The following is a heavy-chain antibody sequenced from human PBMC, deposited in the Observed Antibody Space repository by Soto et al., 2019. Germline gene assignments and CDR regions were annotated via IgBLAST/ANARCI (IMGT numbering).Heavy chain of an antibody. V-gene: IGHV1-69*01. D-gene: IGHD3-22*01. CDR3: ARGGSGYTWFNEF. J-gene: IGHJ1*01. CDR2: IIPVFQTA. CDR1: GGLFSSYP. Sequence: QEQLVQSGAEVKKPGSSVKVSCKASGGLFSSYPISWVRQVPGQGLEWMGGIIPVFQTAYYTQRFQGRVTMTADESTNTAYMELSGLRSEDTAIYYCARGGSGYTWFNEFWGQGTLVTVSS.